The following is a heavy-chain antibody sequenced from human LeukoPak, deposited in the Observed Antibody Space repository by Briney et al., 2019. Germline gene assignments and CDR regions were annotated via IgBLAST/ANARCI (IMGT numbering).Heavy chain of an antibody. D-gene: IGHD2-15*01. CDR1: GGSISGGGYY. Sequence: SETLSLTCTVSGGSISGGGYYWNWIRQPAGKGLEWIGRTHTSGSTNYNPSLKSRVTISLNRSKIQFSLKLSSVTAADTAVYYCAREMCSGGSCYSGLFDYWGQGTLVTVSS. J-gene: IGHJ4*02. CDR2: THTSGST. CDR3: AREMCSGGSCYSGLFDY. V-gene: IGHV4-61*02.